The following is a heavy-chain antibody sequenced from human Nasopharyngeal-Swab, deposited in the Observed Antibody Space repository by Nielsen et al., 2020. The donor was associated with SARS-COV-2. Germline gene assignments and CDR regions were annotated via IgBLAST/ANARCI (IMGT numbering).Heavy chain of an antibody. CDR1: GFTFSNYW. V-gene: IGHV3-7*04. CDR3: ARGET. J-gene: IGHJ3*01. CDR2: IKQDGSHK. Sequence: GGSLRLSCAASGFTFSNYWMIWVRQAPGKGLEWVANIKQDGSHKYYVDSVKGRFTISRDNAKNSLYLQMTSLRAEDTAVFYCARGETWGQGTMVTVSS.